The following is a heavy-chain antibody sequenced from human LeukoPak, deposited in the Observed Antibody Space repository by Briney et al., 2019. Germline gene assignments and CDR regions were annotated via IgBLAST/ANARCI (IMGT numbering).Heavy chain of an antibody. CDR3: ARDPTVVVPAAISSFDY. Sequence: PGGSLRLSCAASGFTFSSYSMNWVRQAPGKGLEWVSSISSSSSYIYYADSVKGRFTISRDNAKNTLYLQMNSLRAEDTAVYCCARDPTVVVPAAISSFDYWGQGTLVTVSS. V-gene: IGHV3-21*01. CDR1: GFTFSSYS. CDR2: ISSSSSYI. D-gene: IGHD2-2*01. J-gene: IGHJ4*02.